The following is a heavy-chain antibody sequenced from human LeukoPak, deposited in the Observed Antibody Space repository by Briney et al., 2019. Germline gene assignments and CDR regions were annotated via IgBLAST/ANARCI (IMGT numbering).Heavy chain of an antibody. D-gene: IGHD1-26*01. CDR2: IYYSGSA. CDR1: GGSISSYY. J-gene: IGHJ4*02. V-gene: IGHV4-59*01. Sequence: SETLSLTCTASGGSISSYYWSWIRQPPGKGLEWIGYIYYSGSANYNPSLKSRVTMSVDTSKNQFSLKLNSVTTADTAVYYCARRGGGGGATGYWGQGTLVTVSS. CDR3: ARRGGGGGATGY.